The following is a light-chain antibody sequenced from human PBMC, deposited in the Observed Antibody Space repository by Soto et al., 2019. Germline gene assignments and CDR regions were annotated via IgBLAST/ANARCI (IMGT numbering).Light chain of an antibody. CDR2: KAS. CDR3: QQYNIYSEA. V-gene: IGKV1-5*03. Sequence: DIQMNQSPSTLSGSVGDRVTITCRASQTISSWLAWYQQKPGKAPKLLIYKASTLKSGVPSRFSGSGSGTEFTLTISSLQTDDFATYYCQQYNIYSEAFGQGTKVDIK. J-gene: IGKJ1*01. CDR1: QTISSW.